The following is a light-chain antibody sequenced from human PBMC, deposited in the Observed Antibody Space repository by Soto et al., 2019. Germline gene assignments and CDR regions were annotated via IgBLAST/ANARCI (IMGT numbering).Light chain of an antibody. CDR3: QQYGGSPRT. J-gene: IGKJ1*01. Sequence: EIVLTQSPGTLSLSPGEGATLSCRASQSISSNFLAWYQQKRGQAPRLLIHGASNRATGIPDRFSGSGSGTDFTLTITRLEPEDFAVDYCQQYGGSPRTFGQGTPVEVK. V-gene: IGKV3-20*01. CDR1: QSISSNF. CDR2: GAS.